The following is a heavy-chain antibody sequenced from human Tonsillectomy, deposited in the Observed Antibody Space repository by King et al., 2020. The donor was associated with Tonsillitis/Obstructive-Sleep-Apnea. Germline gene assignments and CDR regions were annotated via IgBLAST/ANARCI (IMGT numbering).Heavy chain of an antibody. CDR2: INQSGST. J-gene: IGHJ3*02. CDR3: ASDHMVEQFVRADAFDI. D-gene: IGHD6-6*01. V-gene: IGHV4-34*01. CDR1: GGSFSAYY. Sequence: VQLQQWGAGLLKPSETLSLTCAVYGGSFSAYYWSWIRQPPGKGLEWIGEINQSGSTNYNPSLKSRVTISVDTSKNQFSLRLSSVTAADTAVYYCASDHMVEQFVRADAFDIWGQGTMVTVSS.